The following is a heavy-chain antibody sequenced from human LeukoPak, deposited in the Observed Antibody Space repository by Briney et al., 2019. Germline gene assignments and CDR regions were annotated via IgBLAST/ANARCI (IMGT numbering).Heavy chain of an antibody. J-gene: IGHJ2*01. CDR3: ARIDDTSDYQLDWHFDL. D-gene: IGHD3-22*01. Sequence: SETLSLTCTVSGGSISSSSYYWGWIRQPPGKGLEWIGYIYYSGSTNYNPSLKSRVTISVDTSKNQFSLKMTSVTAADTAVYYCARIDDTSDYQLDWHFDLWGRGTLVTVSS. CDR1: GGSISSSSYY. V-gene: IGHV4-61*05. CDR2: IYYSGST.